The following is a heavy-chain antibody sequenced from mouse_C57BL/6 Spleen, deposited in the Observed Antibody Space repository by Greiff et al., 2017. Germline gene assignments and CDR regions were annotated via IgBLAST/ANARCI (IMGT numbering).Heavy chain of an antibody. V-gene: IGHV7-3*01. J-gene: IGHJ4*01. CDR3: ARYRAAQATLYAMDY. CDR1: GFTFTDYY. D-gene: IGHD3-2*02. CDR2: IRNKATGYTT. Sequence: EVQGVESGGGLVQPGGSLSLSCAASGFTFTDYYMSWVRQPPGKALEWLGFIRNKATGYTTEYSASVKGRFTISRDNSQIILYLQMNALRAEDSATYSCARYRAAQATLYAMDYWGQGTSVTVSS.